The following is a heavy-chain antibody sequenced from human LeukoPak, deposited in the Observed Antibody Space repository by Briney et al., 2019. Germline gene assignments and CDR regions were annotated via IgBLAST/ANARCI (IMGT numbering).Heavy chain of an antibody. CDR3: ASNRDGYNKKGPGYFDL. D-gene: IGHD5-24*01. Sequence: PGGSLRLSCAASGFTFSSYSMNWVRQAPGKGLEWVSSISSSSSYIYYADSVKGRFTISRDNAKNTLYLQMNSLRAEDTAVYYCASNRDGYNKKGPGYFDLWGRGTLVTVSS. V-gene: IGHV3-21*04. CDR1: GFTFSSYS. CDR2: ISSSSSYI. J-gene: IGHJ2*01.